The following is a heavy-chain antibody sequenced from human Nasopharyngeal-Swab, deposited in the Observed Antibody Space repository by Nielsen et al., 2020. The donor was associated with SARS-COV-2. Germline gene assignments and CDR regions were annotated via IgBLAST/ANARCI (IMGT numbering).Heavy chain of an antibody. CDR2: ISSNGGST. J-gene: IGHJ4*02. D-gene: IGHD3-10*01. CDR1: GFTFSSYA. Sequence: GRSLRLSCSASGFTFSSYAMHWVRQPPGKGLEYVSAISSNGGSTYYADSVKGRFTISRDNSKNTLYLQMTSLGAGDTAVYYCGAYYYGSGTDFDYWGQGTLVTVSS. CDR3: GAYYYGSGTDFDY. V-gene: IGHV3-64D*06.